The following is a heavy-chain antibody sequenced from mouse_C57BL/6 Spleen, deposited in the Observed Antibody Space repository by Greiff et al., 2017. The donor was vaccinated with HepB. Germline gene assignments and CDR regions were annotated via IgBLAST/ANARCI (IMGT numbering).Heavy chain of an antibody. D-gene: IGHD1-1*01. CDR3: ASRTVVARYFDV. Sequence: EVQLVESGGGLVKPGGSLKLSCAASGFTFSDYGMHWVRQAPEKALEWVAYIMSGSSTIYYADTVKGRFTIAIDNAKNTLFLQMTSLRSEDTAMYYGASRTVVARYFDVWGTGTTVTVSS. J-gene: IGHJ1*03. CDR2: IMSGSSTI. V-gene: IGHV5-17*01. CDR1: GFTFSDYG.